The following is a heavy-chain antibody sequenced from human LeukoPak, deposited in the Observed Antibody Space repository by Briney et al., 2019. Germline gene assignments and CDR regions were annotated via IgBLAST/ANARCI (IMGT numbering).Heavy chain of an antibody. CDR3: AKERDGYSGYDPYYFDY. V-gene: IGHV3-23*01. CDR2: ISGSGGST. CDR1: GFTFSSYA. D-gene: IGHD5-12*01. Sequence: GGSLRLSSAASGFTFSSYAMSWVRQAPGKGLEWVSAISGSGGSTYYADSVKGRFTISRDNSKNTLYLQMNSLRAEDTAVYYCAKERDGYSGYDPYYFDYWGQGTLVTVSS. J-gene: IGHJ4*02.